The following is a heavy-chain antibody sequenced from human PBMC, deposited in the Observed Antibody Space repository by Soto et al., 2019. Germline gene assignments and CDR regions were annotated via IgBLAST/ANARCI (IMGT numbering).Heavy chain of an antibody. D-gene: IGHD5-18*01. V-gene: IGHV1-18*01. Sequence: GASVKVSCKASGYTLTSYGISWGRQAPGQRLEWMGWISAYNGNTNYAQKLQGRVTMTTDTSTSTAYMELRSLRSDDTAVYYCARKPRSGYSYGLSPYYLDVWGKGTTVTVSS. CDR2: ISAYNGNT. CDR3: ARKPRSGYSYGLSPYYLDV. CDR1: GYTLTSYG. J-gene: IGHJ6*03.